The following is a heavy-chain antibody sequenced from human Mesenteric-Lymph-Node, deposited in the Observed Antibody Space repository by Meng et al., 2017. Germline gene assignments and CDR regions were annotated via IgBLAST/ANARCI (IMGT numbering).Heavy chain of an antibody. CDR3: AKFDYYDSSGYYENPGAFDY. CDR2: ISWNSGSI. Sequence: SLKISCAASGFTFTSYSMHWVRQAPGKGLEWVSGISWNSGSIGYADSVKGRFTISRDNAKNSLYLQMNSLRAEDTALYYCAKFDYYDSSGYYENPGAFDYWGQGTLVTVSS. V-gene: IGHV3-9*01. CDR1: GFTFTSYS. J-gene: IGHJ4*02. D-gene: IGHD3-22*01.